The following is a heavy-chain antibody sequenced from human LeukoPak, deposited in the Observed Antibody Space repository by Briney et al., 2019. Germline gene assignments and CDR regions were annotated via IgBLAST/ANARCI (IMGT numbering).Heavy chain of an antibody. D-gene: IGHD3-10*01. J-gene: IGHJ4*02. Sequence: ESSETLSLTCTVSGGSISSSSYYWGWIRQPPGKGLEWIANIFYVGSTYYNPSLKSRVTISVDTSKNQFSLKVRSVTAADTAVYYCARLGGSGSHPDNWGQGTLVTVSS. CDR1: GGSISSSSYY. V-gene: IGHV4-39*01. CDR3: ARLGGSGSHPDN. CDR2: IFYVGST.